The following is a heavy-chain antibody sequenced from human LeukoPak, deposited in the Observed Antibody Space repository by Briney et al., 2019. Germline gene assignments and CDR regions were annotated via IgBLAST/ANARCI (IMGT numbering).Heavy chain of an antibody. D-gene: IGHD6-25*01. Sequence: SETLSLTCTVSGGSISSSSYYWGWIRQPPGKGLEWIGSIYYSGSIYYNPSLKSQQTISVCTAKNQFSLKLSSVTAAETAVYYCARDRGPPADPFDYWGQGTLVTVSS. CDR1: GGSISSSSYY. CDR3: ARDRGPPADPFDY. CDR2: IYYSGSI. J-gene: IGHJ4*02. V-gene: IGHV4-39*07.